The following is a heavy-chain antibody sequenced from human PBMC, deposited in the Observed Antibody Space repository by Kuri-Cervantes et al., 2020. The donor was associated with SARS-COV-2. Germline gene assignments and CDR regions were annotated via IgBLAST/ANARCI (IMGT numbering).Heavy chain of an antibody. D-gene: IGHD2-15*01. CDR3: ARDGDIVVVADAFDI. J-gene: IGHJ3*02. CDR2: IGPSGTTK. Sequence: GGSLRLSCTASGFIFSDYYMTWIRQAPGKGLEWVSNIGPSGTTKYYADSVKGRFTISRDNAKNSLYLQMSSLRAEDTAVYYCARDGDIVVVADAFDIWGQGTMVTVSS. CDR1: GFIFSDYY. V-gene: IGHV3-11*04.